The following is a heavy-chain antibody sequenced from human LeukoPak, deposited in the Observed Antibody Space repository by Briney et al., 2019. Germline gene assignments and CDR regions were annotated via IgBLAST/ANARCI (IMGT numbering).Heavy chain of an antibody. J-gene: IGHJ4*02. V-gene: IGHV3-74*01. CDR3: ARAVRYIDDYGDHFYDY. Sequence: GGSLRLSCAASGFTFSSYWMYWVRQAPGKGLVWVSRINSDGSSTSYADSVKGRFTISRDNAKNTLYLQMNSLRAEDTAVYYCARAVRYIDDYGDHFYDYWGQGTLVTVSS. CDR2: INSDGSST. D-gene: IGHD4-17*01. CDR1: GFTFSSYW.